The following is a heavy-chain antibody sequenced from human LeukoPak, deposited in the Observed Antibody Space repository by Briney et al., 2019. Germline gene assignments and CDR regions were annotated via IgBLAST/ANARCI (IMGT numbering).Heavy chain of an antibody. CDR2: ISGDGTRT. Sequence: GGSLRLSCAASEFTFSSYSMNWVRQAPGKGLEWVSAISGDGTRTYYADSVKGRFTISRDNSKNTLYLEMSSLRVEDTAIYYCAKWPEGAMDYFDYWGQGTLVTVSS. V-gene: IGHV3-23*01. CDR3: AKWPEGAMDYFDY. D-gene: IGHD3-16*01. CDR1: EFTFSSYS. J-gene: IGHJ4*02.